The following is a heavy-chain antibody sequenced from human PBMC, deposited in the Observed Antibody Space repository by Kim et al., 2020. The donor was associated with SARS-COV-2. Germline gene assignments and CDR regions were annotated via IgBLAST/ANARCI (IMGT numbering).Heavy chain of an antibody. Sequence: SETLSLTCTVSSDSISSYYWSWIRQLPGKGLEWIGYIFHSGSTNYNPSLKSRVTISWDTSRNQFSLDLPSVSDADTAVYYCAGSEGRASWHQFDYWGQG. CDR2: IFHSGST. J-gene: IGHJ4*02. CDR3: AGSEGRASWHQFDY. V-gene: IGHV4-59*03. CDR1: SDSISSYY.